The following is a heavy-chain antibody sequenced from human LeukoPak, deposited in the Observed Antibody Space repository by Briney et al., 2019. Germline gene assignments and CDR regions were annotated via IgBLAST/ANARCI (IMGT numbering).Heavy chain of an antibody. CDR1: GYTFTSYG. D-gene: IGHD2-2*01. CDR2: ISAYNGNT. V-gene: IGHV1-18*01. CDR3: ARSRGYCSSTSCSRFDY. J-gene: IGHJ4*02. Sequence: GPVKVSCKASGYTFTSYGISWLRQAPGQGLERMGWISAYNGNTDYAQKLQGRVTMTTDTSTSTVYMELRSLRSDDTAVYYCARSRGYCSSTSCSRFDYWGQGTLVTVSS.